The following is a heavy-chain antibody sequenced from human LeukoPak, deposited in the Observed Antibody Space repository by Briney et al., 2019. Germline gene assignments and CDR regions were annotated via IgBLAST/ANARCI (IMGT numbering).Heavy chain of an antibody. CDR3: ARGDSGWYDEAYYYYYMDV. J-gene: IGHJ6*03. Sequence: PSETLSLTCTVSGGSISSYYWGWIRQPPGKGLEWIGSIYYSGSTYYNPSLKSRVTISVDTSKNQFSLKLSSVTAADTAVYYCARGDSGWYDEAYYYYYMDVWGKGTTVTISS. CDR2: IYYSGST. V-gene: IGHV4-39*01. D-gene: IGHD6-19*01. CDR1: GGSISSYY.